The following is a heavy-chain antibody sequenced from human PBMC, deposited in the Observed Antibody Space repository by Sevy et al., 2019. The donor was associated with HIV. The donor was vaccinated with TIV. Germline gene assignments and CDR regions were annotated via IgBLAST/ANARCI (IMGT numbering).Heavy chain of an antibody. Sequence: GGSLRLSCAASGFTFSSYAMHWVRQAPGKGLEWVAVISYDGSNKYYADSVKGRFTISRDNSKNTLYLQMNSLRAEDTAVYYCAILSADYYDSSGSHSGAFDIWGQGTMVTVSS. CDR3: AILSADYYDSSGSHSGAFDI. CDR2: ISYDGSNK. J-gene: IGHJ3*02. CDR1: GFTFSSYA. V-gene: IGHV3-30-3*01. D-gene: IGHD3-22*01.